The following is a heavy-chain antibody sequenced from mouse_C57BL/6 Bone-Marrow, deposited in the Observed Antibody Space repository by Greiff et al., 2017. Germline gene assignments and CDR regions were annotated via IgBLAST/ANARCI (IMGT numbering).Heavy chain of an antibody. D-gene: IGHD2-3*01. J-gene: IGHJ3*01. CDR2: INPSNGGT. Sequence: VQLQQPGTELVKPGASVKLSCKASGYTFTSYWMHWVKQRPGQGLEWIGNINPSNGGTNYNEKFKSKATLTVDRSSSTAYMQLSSLTSEDSAVYYCAIDDGYFSWFAYWGQGTLVTVSA. V-gene: IGHV1-53*01. CDR3: AIDDGYFSWFAY. CDR1: GYTFTSYW.